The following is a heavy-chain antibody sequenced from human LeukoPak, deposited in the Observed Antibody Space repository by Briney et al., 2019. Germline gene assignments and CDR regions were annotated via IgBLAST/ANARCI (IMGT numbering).Heavy chain of an antibody. CDR1: GFTFSSYG. CDR2: IRYDGSNK. CDR3: AKDAVDSSGSFDY. J-gene: IGHJ4*02. D-gene: IGHD6-19*01. V-gene: IGHV3-30*02. Sequence: GGSLRLSCAASGFTFSSYGMHWVRQAPGKGLEWVAFIRYDGSNKYYADSVKGRFTISRDNSKNTLYLQMNSLRAEDTAVYYCAKDAVDSSGSFDYWGQGTLVTVSS.